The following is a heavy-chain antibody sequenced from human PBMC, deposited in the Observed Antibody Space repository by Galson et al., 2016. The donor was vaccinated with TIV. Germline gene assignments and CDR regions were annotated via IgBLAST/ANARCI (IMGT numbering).Heavy chain of an antibody. Sequence: SLRLSCAASGFTVSSNYMSWVRQVPGEGPEWVSVIYKSGSIYYADFVEGRFTISRDNSKNTLHLQMNSLRTDDTAMYYCARDPEAEATTPYFFDSWGRGTLVTVSS. D-gene: IGHD1-14*01. V-gene: IGHV3-66*02. CDR1: GFTVSSNY. CDR3: ARDPEAEATTPYFFDS. CDR2: IYKSGSI. J-gene: IGHJ4*02.